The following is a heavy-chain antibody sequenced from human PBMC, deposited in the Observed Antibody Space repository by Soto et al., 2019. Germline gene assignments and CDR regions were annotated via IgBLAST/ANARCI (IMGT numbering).Heavy chain of an antibody. Sequence: EVQLVESGGGLVHPGGSLRLSGAVSGVTFSSVWMYWVRQAPGEGLVWVSRINTDGSSTSYADSVKGRFTIARDNAKNTLYLQMNSLRVEDTAMYYCAQSVGDTVVLSYWGQGTLVTVSS. CDR3: AQSVGDTVVLSY. J-gene: IGHJ4*02. V-gene: IGHV3-74*01. CDR2: INTDGSST. CDR1: GVTFSSVW. D-gene: IGHD3-22*01.